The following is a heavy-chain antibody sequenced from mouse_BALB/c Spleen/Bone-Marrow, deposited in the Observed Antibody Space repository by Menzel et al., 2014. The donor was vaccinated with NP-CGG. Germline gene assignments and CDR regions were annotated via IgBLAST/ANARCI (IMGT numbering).Heavy chain of an antibody. J-gene: IGHJ2*01. D-gene: IGHD1-2*01. V-gene: IGHV2-9*02. CDR3: ARGLRLRDYFDY. CDR2: IWAGGIT. Sequence: VKLMESGPGLVAPSQSLSITCTVSGFSLTSYGVHWVRQPPGKGLEWLGVIWAGGITNYNSTLMSRLSISKDNSKSQVFLKMNSLQSDDTAMYYCARGLRLRDYFDYWGPGTTLTVSS. CDR1: GFSLTSYG.